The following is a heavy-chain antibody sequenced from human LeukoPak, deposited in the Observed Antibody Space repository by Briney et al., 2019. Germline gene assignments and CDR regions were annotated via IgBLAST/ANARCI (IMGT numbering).Heavy chain of an antibody. J-gene: IGHJ4*02. CDR2: TNAGNGNT. Sequence: ASVKVSCKASGYTFTSYAMHWVRQAPGQRLEWMGWTNAGNGNTKYSQKFQGRVTITRDTSASTAYMELSSLRSEDTAVYYCARGGSNMVTARYFDYWGQGTLVTVSS. V-gene: IGHV1-3*01. CDR3: ARGGSNMVTARYFDY. CDR1: GYTFTSYA. D-gene: IGHD2-21*02.